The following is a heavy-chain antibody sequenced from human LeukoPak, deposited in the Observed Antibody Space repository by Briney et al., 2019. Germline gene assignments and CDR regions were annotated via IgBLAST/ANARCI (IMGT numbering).Heavy chain of an antibody. Sequence: GGSLRLSCVASGFAFSGSSISWVRQAPGEGLEWVSLISYIGANSYYSDSVRGRFTISRDNCKDTLFLQMNSLRAEDTAIYYCARDMQLSTWGLGTMVTVSS. J-gene: IGHJ3*01. CDR1: GFAFSGSS. V-gene: IGHV3-23*01. CDR2: ISYIGANS. D-gene: IGHD3-16*02. CDR3: ARDMQLST.